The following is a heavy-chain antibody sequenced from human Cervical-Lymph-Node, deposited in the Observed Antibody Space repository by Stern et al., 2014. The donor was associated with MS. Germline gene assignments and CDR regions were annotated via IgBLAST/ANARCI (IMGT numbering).Heavy chain of an antibody. CDR2: INPSGGST. D-gene: IGHD2-2*02. V-gene: IGHV1-46*03. J-gene: IGHJ6*02. Sequence: QEQLVQSGAEVKKPGASVKVSCKASGYTFTSYYMHWVRQAPGQGLEWMGIINPSGGSTSYAQKFQGRVTMTRDTSTSTVYMELSSLRSEDTAVYYCARDPIVVVPAAIIGSHNYYYYGMDVWGQGTTVTVSS. CDR3: ARDPIVVVPAAIIGSHNYYYYGMDV. CDR1: GYTFTSYY.